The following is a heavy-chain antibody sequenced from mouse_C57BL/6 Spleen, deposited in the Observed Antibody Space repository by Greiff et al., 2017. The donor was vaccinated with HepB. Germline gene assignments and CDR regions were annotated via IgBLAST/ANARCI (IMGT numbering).Heavy chain of an antibody. CDR2: IHPSDGGT. CDR1: GYTFTSYC. J-gene: IGHJ3*01. D-gene: IGHD1-1*01. CDR3: AIAYYYGSSDHAY. V-gene: IGHV1-74*01. Sequence: VQLQQSGAELVKPGASVKMSCKASGYTFTSYCMHWVKQRPGQGLEWIGRIHPSDGGTNYNQKFKGKATLTVDKSSSTAYMQLSSLASEDAADYYCAIAYYYGSSDHAYRGQGTPVT.